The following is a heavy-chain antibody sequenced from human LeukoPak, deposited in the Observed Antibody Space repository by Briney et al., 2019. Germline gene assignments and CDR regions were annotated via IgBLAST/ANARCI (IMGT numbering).Heavy chain of an antibody. J-gene: IGHJ5*02. CDR1: GGSFSGYY. Sequence: SETLSLTYAVYGGSFSGYYWSWIRQPPGKGLEWIGEINHSGSTNYNPSLKSRVTISVDTSKNQFSLKLSSVTAADTAVYYCARDQRGSGYYYGNWFDPWGQGTLVTVSS. V-gene: IGHV4-34*01. D-gene: IGHD3-22*01. CDR2: INHSGST. CDR3: ARDQRGSGYYYGNWFDP.